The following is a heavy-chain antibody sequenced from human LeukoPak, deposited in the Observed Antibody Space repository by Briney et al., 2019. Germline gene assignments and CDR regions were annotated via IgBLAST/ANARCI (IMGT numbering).Heavy chain of an antibody. CDR3: ARGKITIFGNYYYYMDV. J-gene: IGHJ6*03. Sequence: LETLSLTCTVSGASIRSHYWSWIRQPPGKGLEWIGYIYYSGSTNYNPSLKSRVTISVDTSKNQFSLKLSSVTAADTAVYYCARGKITIFGNYYYYMDVWGKGTTVTVSS. CDR2: IYYSGST. D-gene: IGHD3-3*01. V-gene: IGHV4-59*11. CDR1: GASIRSHY.